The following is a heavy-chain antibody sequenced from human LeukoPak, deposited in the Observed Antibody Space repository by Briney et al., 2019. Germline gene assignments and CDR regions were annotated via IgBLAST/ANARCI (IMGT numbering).Heavy chain of an antibody. CDR3: ARGRFEWELLSAFDI. CDR2: INPSGGST. Sequence: ASVKVSCKASGYTSTSYYMHWVRQAPGQGLEWMGIINPSGGSTSYAQKFQGRVTMTRDTSTSTVYMELSSLRSEDTAVYYCARGRFEWELLSAFDIWGQGTMVTVSS. J-gene: IGHJ3*02. CDR1: GYTSTSYY. V-gene: IGHV1-46*01. D-gene: IGHD1-26*01.